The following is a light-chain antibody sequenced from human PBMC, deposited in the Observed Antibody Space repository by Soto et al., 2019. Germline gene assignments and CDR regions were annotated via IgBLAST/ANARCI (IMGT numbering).Light chain of an antibody. CDR1: QSVSSSY. CDR3: QQYSSSPLT. CDR2: SAS. J-gene: IGKJ4*01. V-gene: IGKV3-20*01. Sequence: EIVVTQSAGTLSLSPGERSTLSCRTSQSVSSSYLAWYQQKPGQAPRLLIHSASSRATGIPDRFSGSGSGTDFTLPISRLEPEDFAAYYCQQYSSSPLTFGGGTKVDIK.